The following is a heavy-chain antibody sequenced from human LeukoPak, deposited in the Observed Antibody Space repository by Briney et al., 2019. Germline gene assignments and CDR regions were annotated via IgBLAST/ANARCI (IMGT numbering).Heavy chain of an antibody. V-gene: IGHV3-7*01. J-gene: IGHJ6*02. Sequence: GGSPRLSCAASGFIFSSYWMSWVRQAPGKGLEWVANIKQDGSEKYYLYSVKGRFTISRDNAKQSLYLQMNSLRAEDTAVYYCARSGSPYFYGMDVWGQGTTVTVSS. D-gene: IGHD1-26*01. CDR3: ARSGSPYFYGMDV. CDR1: GFIFSSYW. CDR2: IKQDGSEK.